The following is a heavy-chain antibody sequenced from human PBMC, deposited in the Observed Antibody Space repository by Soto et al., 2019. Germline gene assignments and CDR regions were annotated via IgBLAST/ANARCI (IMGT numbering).Heavy chain of an antibody. Sequence: GASVKVSCKASGGTFSSYAISWVRQAPGQGLEWMGGIIPIFGTANYAQKFQGRVTITADESTSTAYMELSSLRSEDTAVYYCARGYYDSSGYYLPTVYYYYYYGMHVWGQGTTVTVSS. CDR3: ARGYYDSSGYYLPTVYYYYYYGMHV. D-gene: IGHD3-22*01. J-gene: IGHJ6*02. V-gene: IGHV1-69*13. CDR1: GGTFSSYA. CDR2: IIPIFGTA.